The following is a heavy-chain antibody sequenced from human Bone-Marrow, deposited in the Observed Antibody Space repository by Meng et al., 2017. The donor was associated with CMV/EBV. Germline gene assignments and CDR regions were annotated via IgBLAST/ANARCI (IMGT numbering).Heavy chain of an antibody. Sequence: ASVKVSCKASGYTFTSYGISWVRQAPGQGLEWMGWISAYNGNTNYAQKLQGRVTMTTDTSTSTAHMELRSLRSDDTAVYYCASGGRGTYYDFWSGYSYFDYWGQGTLVTVSS. D-gene: IGHD3-3*01. CDR2: ISAYNGNT. CDR1: GYTFTSYG. J-gene: IGHJ4*02. V-gene: IGHV1-18*01. CDR3: ASGGRGTYYDFWSGYSYFDY.